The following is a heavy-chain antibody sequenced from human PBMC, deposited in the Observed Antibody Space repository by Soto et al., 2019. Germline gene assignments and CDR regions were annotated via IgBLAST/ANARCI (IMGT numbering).Heavy chain of an antibody. CDR1: GRSISSGGYY. CDR3: AREVYQLLSGWYDP. CDR2: IYYSGIT. V-gene: IGHV4-31*03. J-gene: IGHJ5*02. D-gene: IGHD2-2*01. Sequence: PSETLSLTCTVSGRSISSGGYYWSWIRQHPGKGLEWIGYIYYSGITYYTPSLKSRVTISVDTSKNQFSLKRSSVTAEDTAVYYCAREVYQLLSGWYDPWGQGTLVTVSS.